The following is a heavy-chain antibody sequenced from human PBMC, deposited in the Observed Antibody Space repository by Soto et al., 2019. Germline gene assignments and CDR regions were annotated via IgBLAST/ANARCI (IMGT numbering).Heavy chain of an antibody. J-gene: IGHJ4*02. CDR1: GYTFTGYA. CDR2: ISVNDGNT. Sequence: QVQLVQSGAEVKKPGASVKVSCKTSGYTFTGYAISWVRQAPGQGLEWMGRISVNDGNTNYAQKLQGRVTMTTDTSTNTAYMELRSLRSDDTAVYYCARNDLYYDILTPDYWGQGTLVTVSS. D-gene: IGHD3-9*01. CDR3: ARNDLYYDILTPDY. V-gene: IGHV1-18*01.